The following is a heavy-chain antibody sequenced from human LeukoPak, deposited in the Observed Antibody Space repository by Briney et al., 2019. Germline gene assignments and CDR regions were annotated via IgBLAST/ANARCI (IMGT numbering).Heavy chain of an antibody. V-gene: IGHV4-59*12. J-gene: IGHJ4*02. D-gene: IGHD3-10*01. CDR2: IYYTGST. Sequence: SETLSLTCTVSGGSISTYYWSWIRQPPGKELEWIGYIYYTGSTNYNPSLKSRVTMSVDTSKIQFSLKLSSVTAADTAVYYCARVHRRVTSYYYGSGTFDYWGQGTLVTVSS. CDR3: ARVHRRVTSYYYGSGTFDY. CDR1: GGSISTYY.